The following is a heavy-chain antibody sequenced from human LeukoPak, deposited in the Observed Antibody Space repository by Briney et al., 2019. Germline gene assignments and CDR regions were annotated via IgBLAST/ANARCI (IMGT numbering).Heavy chain of an antibody. CDR1: GFTFSDYY. J-gene: IGHJ4*02. D-gene: IGHD4-23*01. Sequence: GGSLRLSCAASGFTFSDYYMSWVRQAPGKGLEWVSGISGSGGSGGSTYYADSVKGRFTISRDNSKNTLYLQMNSLRAEDTAVYYCATTVVTLDYWGQGTLVTVSS. V-gene: IGHV3-23*01. CDR2: ISGSGGSGGST. CDR3: ATTVVTLDY.